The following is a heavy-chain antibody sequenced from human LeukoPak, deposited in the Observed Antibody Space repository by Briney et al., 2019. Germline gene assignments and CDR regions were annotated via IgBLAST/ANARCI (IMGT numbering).Heavy chain of an antibody. CDR1: GFTFSGSA. CDR3: TKLEMASRLGY. Sequence: GGSLRLSCAASGFTFSGSAMHWVRQASGKGLEWLGRIRSKANSYATAYAASVKGRFTISRDDSKNTAYLQMNSLKTEDTAVYYCTKLEMASRLGYWGQGTLVTVSS. V-gene: IGHV3-73*01. D-gene: IGHD5-24*01. CDR2: IRSKANSYAT. J-gene: IGHJ4*02.